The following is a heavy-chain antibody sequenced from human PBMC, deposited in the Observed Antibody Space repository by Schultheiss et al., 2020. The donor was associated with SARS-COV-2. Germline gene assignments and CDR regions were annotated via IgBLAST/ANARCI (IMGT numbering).Heavy chain of an antibody. V-gene: IGHV1-69*06. J-gene: IGHJ6*02. CDR1: GGTFGNYA. CDR3: ARGGTGV. Sequence: SVKVSCKASGGTFGNYAMSWVRQAPGQGLEWMGSIIPIFRTTNTAQQFRDRLTITADKSTNTTYMELRSLTSEDTAVYYCARGGTGVWGQGTTVTVSS. D-gene: IGHD3-16*01. CDR2: IIPIFRTT.